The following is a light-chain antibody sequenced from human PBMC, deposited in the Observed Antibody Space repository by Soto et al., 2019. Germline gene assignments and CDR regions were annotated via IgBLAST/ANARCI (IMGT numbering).Light chain of an antibody. CDR3: SSYTSSSTLWV. CDR2: EVS. J-gene: IGLJ3*02. V-gene: IGLV2-14*01. Sequence: QSALTQPASVSGSPGQSITISCTGTSSDVGGYNYVSWYQQHPGKAPKLMIYEVSNRPSGVSNRFSGSKSGNTASLTISGLQAEDEDDYYCSSYTSSSTLWVFGGGTKVTVL. CDR1: SSDVGGYNY.